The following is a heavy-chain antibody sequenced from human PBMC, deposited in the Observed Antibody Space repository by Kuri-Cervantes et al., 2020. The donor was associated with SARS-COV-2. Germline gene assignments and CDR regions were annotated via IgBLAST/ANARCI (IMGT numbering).Heavy chain of an antibody. Sequence: SETLSLTCTVSGGSISSNSYYWGWIRQPPGKGLEWIGSIYYSGSTYYNPSLKSRVTISVDTSKNQFSLKLSSVTAADTAVYYCAGFLKGIVGGKKYYFDYWGQGTLVTVSS. CDR2: IYYSGST. D-gene: IGHD3-16*01. V-gene: IGHV4-39*07. CDR3: AGFLKGIVGGKKYYFDY. CDR1: GGSISSNSYY. J-gene: IGHJ4*02.